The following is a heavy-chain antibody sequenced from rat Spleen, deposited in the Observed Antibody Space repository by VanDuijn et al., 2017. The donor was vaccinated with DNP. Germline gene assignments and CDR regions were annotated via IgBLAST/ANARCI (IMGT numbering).Heavy chain of an antibody. D-gene: IGHD4-3*01. V-gene: IGHV5S13*01. Sequence: EVQLVESGGGLVQPGRSLKLSCAASGFTFSDYYMAWVRQAPTKGLEWVAAISPGADNTYYRDSVKGRFTISRDNAKNTQYLQMDSLRSEDTATYYCARGNSGFTYWGQGTLVTVSS. J-gene: IGHJ3*01. CDR3: ARGNSGFTY. CDR2: ISPGADNT. CDR1: GFTFSDYY.